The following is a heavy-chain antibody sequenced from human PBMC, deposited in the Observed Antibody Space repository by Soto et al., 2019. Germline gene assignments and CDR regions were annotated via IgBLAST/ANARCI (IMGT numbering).Heavy chain of an antibody. CDR2: IYYSGST. D-gene: IGHD4-4*01. J-gene: IGHJ6*02. Sequence: QVQLQESGPGLVKPSETLSLTCTVSGGSVSSGSYYWSWIRQPPGKGLEWIGYIYYSGSTNYNPSLKSRVTISVDTSKNQFSLKLSSVTAADTAVYYCARGYSNYAVYYYGMDAWGQGTTVTVSS. V-gene: IGHV4-61*01. CDR3: ARGYSNYAVYYYGMDA. CDR1: GGSVSSGSYY.